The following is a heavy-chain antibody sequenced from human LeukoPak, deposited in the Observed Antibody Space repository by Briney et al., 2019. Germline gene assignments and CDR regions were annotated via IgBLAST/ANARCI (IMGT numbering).Heavy chain of an antibody. Sequence: SETLSLTCTVSGGSISSYYWSWIRQPPGKGLEWIGYIYYGGSTNYNPSLKSRVTISVDTSRNQFSLKLSSVTAADTAVYYCARDVYYGMDVWGQGTTVTVSS. J-gene: IGHJ6*02. V-gene: IGHV4-59*01. CDR3: ARDVYYGMDV. CDR2: IYYGGST. CDR1: GGSISSYY.